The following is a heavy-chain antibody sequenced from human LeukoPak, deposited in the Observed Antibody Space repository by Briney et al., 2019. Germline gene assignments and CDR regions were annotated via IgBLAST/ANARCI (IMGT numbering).Heavy chain of an antibody. Sequence: PSETLSLTCAVSGFSISSGYYWGWIRQPPGKGLEWIGIIYHSGRAYYSPSLKSRVTISVDTSKNQFSLHLRSMTAADTVVYYCAREGTSGWYNYWGQGTLVTVSS. V-gene: IGHV4-38-2*02. CDR2: IYHSGRA. CDR1: GFSISSGYY. D-gene: IGHD6-19*01. CDR3: AREGTSGWYNY. J-gene: IGHJ4*02.